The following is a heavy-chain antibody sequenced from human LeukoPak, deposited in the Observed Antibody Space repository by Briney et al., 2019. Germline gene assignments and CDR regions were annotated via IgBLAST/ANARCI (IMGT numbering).Heavy chain of an antibody. Sequence: GGSLRLSCAASGFTFSSYAMSWVRQAPGKGLEWVAVILYDGSNEHYADSVKGRFTISRDNSKNTLYLQMNSLRAEDTAVYYCARSSSSGWSAGGYFEHWGQGTLVTVSS. CDR3: ARSSSSGWSAGGYFEH. D-gene: IGHD6-13*01. J-gene: IGHJ1*01. V-gene: IGHV3-30*04. CDR1: GFTFSSYA. CDR2: ILYDGSNE.